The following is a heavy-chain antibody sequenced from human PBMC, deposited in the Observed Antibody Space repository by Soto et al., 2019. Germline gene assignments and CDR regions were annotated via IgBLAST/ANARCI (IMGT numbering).Heavy chain of an antibody. Sequence: GGSLRLSCAASGFTFSNHWMNWVRQAPGRGLEWVGRIKKVVDGGTTDYAAPVKGRFSISRDDSKNTLYLQMNSLQTEDTAVYYCTADLSNRGQGTQVTVSS. D-gene: IGHD4-4*01. CDR1: GFTFSNHW. J-gene: IGHJ4*02. V-gene: IGHV3-15*07. CDR3: TADLSN. CDR2: IKKVVDGGTT.